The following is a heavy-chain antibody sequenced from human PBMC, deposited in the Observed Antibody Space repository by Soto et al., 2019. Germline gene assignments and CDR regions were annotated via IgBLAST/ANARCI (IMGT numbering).Heavy chain of an antibody. CDR1: GGSINSDYYH. CDR2: IHHSGAI. Sequence: SETLSLTCTVSGGSINSDYYHWTWIRQSPGKGLEWIGYIHHSGAILYNPSFKSRLAISVDTSKNQFSLHLSSVTDTDTAVYCAREDDGGDSLDVWGQGTTVTVSS. J-gene: IGHJ6*02. V-gene: IGHV4-30-4*08. D-gene: IGHD2-21*02. CDR3: AREDDGGDSLDV.